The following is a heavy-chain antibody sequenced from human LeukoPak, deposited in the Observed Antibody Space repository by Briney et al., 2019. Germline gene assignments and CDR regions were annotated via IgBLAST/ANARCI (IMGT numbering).Heavy chain of an antibody. V-gene: IGHV4-59*01. Sequence: SETLSLTYTVSGGSISSYYWSWIRQPPGKGLEWIGYIYYSGSTNYNPSLKSRVTISVDTSKNQFSLKLSSVTAADTAVYYCARDSWNDPLDPWGQGTLVTVSS. J-gene: IGHJ5*02. CDR3: ARDSWNDPLDP. CDR1: GGSISSYY. CDR2: IYYSGST. D-gene: IGHD1-1*01.